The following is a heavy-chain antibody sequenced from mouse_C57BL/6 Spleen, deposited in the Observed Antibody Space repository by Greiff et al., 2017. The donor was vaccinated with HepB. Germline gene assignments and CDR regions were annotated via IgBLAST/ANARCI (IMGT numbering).Heavy chain of an antibody. D-gene: IGHD1-1*01. V-gene: IGHV1-81*01. Sequence: VQLQESGAELARPGASVKLSCKASGYTFTSYGISWVKQRTGQGLEWIGEIYPRSGNTYYNEKFKGKATLTADKSSSTAYMELRSLTSEDSAVYFCARFITTVVAKGAWFAYWGQGTLVTVSA. CDR1: GYTFTSYG. CDR3: ARFITTVVAKGAWFAY. J-gene: IGHJ3*01. CDR2: IYPRSGNT.